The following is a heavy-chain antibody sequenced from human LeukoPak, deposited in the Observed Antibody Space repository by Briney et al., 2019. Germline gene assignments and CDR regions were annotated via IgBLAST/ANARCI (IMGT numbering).Heavy chain of an antibody. CDR1: GFTFSTSS. V-gene: IGHV3-30*04. J-gene: IGHJ4*02. CDR3: AREDSGSFDS. Sequence: GGSLRLSCEDSGFTFSTSSMHWVPQAPGKGLEWVAVISYDGRNTYYADSVKGRFTISRDNSKNTMFLQMDSLRVEDTAVYYCAREDSGSFDSWGQGTLVIVSS. D-gene: IGHD1-26*01. CDR2: ISYDGRNT.